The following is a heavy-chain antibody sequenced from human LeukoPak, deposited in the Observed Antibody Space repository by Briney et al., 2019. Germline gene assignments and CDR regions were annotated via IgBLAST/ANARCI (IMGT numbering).Heavy chain of an antibody. V-gene: IGHV3-11*01. J-gene: IGHJ4*02. CDR3: ASETHSYDSSGLDY. D-gene: IGHD3-22*01. CDR1: GFTFSDYY. CDR2: ISSSGSTI. Sequence: GGSLRLSYAASGFTFSDYYMSWIRQAPGKGLEWVSYISSSGSTIYYADSVKGRFTISRDNAKNSLYLQMNSLRAEDTAVYYCASETHSYDSSGLDYWGQGTLVTVSS.